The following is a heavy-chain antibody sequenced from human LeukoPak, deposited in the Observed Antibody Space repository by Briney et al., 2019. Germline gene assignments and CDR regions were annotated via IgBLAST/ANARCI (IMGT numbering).Heavy chain of an antibody. CDR1: GFTLDDYG. CDR2: INWNGGST. J-gene: IGHJ4*02. V-gene: IGHV3-20*04. D-gene: IGHD3-9*01. CDR3: AREYPYDILTGYPDY. Sequence: PGGSLRLSCAASGFTLDDYGMTWVRQAPGKGLEWVSGINWNGGSTGYADSVKGRFTISRDNAKNSLYLQMNSLRAEDTALYYCAREYPYDILTGYPDYWGQGTLVTVSS.